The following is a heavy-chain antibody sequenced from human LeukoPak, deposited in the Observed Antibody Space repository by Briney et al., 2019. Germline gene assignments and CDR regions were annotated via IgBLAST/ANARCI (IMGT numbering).Heavy chain of an antibody. J-gene: IGHJ4*02. Sequence: GASVKVSCKASGYTFSNYYMHWVRQAPGQGLEWMGWISAYNGNTNYAQKLQGRVTMTTDTSTSTAYMELRSLRSDDTAVYYCARVYSSLGSGSYYWGQGTLVTVSS. V-gene: IGHV1-18*04. D-gene: IGHD3-10*01. CDR2: ISAYNGNT. CDR3: ARVYSSLGSGSYY. CDR1: GYTFSNYY.